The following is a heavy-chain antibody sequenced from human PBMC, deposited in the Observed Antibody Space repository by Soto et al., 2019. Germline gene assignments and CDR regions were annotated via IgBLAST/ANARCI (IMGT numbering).Heavy chain of an antibody. CDR1: GYSFTSYW. CDR2: IYPGDSDT. V-gene: IGHV5-51*01. D-gene: IGHD1-7*01. J-gene: IGHJ4*02. Sequence: PGESLKISCKGSGYSFTSYWIGWVRQMPGKGLERMGIIYPGDSDTRYSPSFQGQVTISVDTSKNQFSLKLSSVTAADTAVYYCARVRGNWNYDQYFDYWGQGTLVTVSS. CDR3: ARVRGNWNYDQYFDY.